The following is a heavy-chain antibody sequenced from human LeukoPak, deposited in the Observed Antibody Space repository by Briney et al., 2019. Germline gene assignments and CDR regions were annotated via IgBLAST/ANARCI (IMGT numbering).Heavy chain of an antibody. Sequence: GASVKVSCKASGYTFTSYYMHWVRQAPGQGLEWMGIINPSGGSTSYAQKFQGRVTMTRDTSTSTVYMEVSSLRSEDTAVYYCARGRAKTAQDRQPYYYGMDVWGQGTTVTVSS. J-gene: IGHJ6*02. CDR2: INPSGGST. D-gene: IGHD1-14*01. CDR1: GYTFTSYY. V-gene: IGHV1-46*01. CDR3: ARGRAKTAQDRQPYYYGMDV.